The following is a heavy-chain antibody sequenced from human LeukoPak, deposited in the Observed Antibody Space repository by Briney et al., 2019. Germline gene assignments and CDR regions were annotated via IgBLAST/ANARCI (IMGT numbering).Heavy chain of an antibody. CDR2: VWYDGSNI. V-gene: IGHV3-33*01. J-gene: IGHJ4*02. CDR3: ARGGYSGTYYFDY. D-gene: IGHD1-26*01. CDR1: GFTFSTYS. Sequence: GGSLRLSCAASGFTFSTYSMHWVRQAPGKGLECVAVVWYDGSNIHYVDSVKSRFTISRDNSKSTLYLQMNSLTAEDTAVYYCARGGYSGTYYFDYWGQGTLVTVSS.